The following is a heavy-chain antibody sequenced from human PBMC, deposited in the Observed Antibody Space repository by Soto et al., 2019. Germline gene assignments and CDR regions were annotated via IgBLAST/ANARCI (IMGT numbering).Heavy chain of an antibody. D-gene: IGHD3-22*01. Sequence: QVQLVQSGAEVKKPGASVKVSCKASGYTFTSYDINWVRQATGQGLEWMGWMNPNRGNTGYAQKFQGRVTMTRNTSISTAYMELSSLRSEDTAVYYCARGIRRHRYYYDSRQLRAYYYYGMDVWGQGTTVTVSS. CDR2: MNPNRGNT. J-gene: IGHJ6*02. CDR1: GYTFTSYD. CDR3: ARGIRRHRYYYDSRQLRAYYYYGMDV. V-gene: IGHV1-8*01.